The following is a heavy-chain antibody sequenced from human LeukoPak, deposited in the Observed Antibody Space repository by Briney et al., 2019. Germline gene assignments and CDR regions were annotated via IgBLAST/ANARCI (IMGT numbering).Heavy chain of an antibody. V-gene: IGHV3-9*01. J-gene: IGHJ4*02. CDR2: ISWNSGSI. D-gene: IGHD3-22*01. CDR3: AKDGYDSSGYSDD. Sequence: GGSLRLSCVGSGFTFSDAWMTWVRQAPGKGLEWVSGISWNSGSIGYADSVRGRFTISRDNAKNSLYLQMNSLRAEDTALYYCAKDGYDSSGYSDDWGQGTLVTVSS. CDR1: GFTFSDAW.